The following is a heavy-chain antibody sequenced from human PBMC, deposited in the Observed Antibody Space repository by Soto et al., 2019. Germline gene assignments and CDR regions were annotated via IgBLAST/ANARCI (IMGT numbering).Heavy chain of an antibody. CDR3: ATDYGDYGRAAYDY. V-gene: IGHV1-69*02. D-gene: IGHD4-17*01. Sequence: QVQLVQSGAEVKKPGSSVKVSCKASGGTFSSYTISWVRQAPGQGLEWMGRIIPILGIANYAQKFQGRVTITADKSTSPAYMELSSLRSEDTAVYYCATDYGDYGRAAYDYWGQGTLVTVSS. J-gene: IGHJ4*01. CDR2: IIPILGIA. CDR1: GGTFSSYT.